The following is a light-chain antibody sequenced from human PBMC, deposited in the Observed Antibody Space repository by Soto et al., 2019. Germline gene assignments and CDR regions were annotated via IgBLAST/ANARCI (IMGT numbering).Light chain of an antibody. CDR2: DNN. CDR3: GTWDSSLSAVV. CDR1: SSNIGNTY. V-gene: IGLV1-51*01. Sequence: QSVLTQPPSVSAAPGQKVTISCSGSSSNIGNTYVCWYQQLPGTAPKLLIYDNNQRPSGIPDRFSGSKSGTSATLGITGLQTGDEADYYCGTWDSSLSAVVFGGGTKLTVL. J-gene: IGLJ2*01.